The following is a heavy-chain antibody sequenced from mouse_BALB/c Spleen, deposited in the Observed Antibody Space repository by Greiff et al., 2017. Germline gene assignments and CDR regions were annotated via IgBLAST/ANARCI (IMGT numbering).Heavy chain of an antibody. V-gene: IGHV3-8*02. CDR1: GDSITSGY. J-gene: IGHJ2*01. D-gene: IGHD1-1*01. CDR3: ARCYYGSSYFDY. Sequence: EVQLVESGPSLVKPSQTLSLTCSVTGDSITSGYWNWIRKFPGNKLEYMGYISYSGSTYYNPSLKSRISITRDTSKNQYYLQLNSVTTEDTATYYCARCYYGSSYFDYWGQGTTLTVSS. CDR2: ISYSGST.